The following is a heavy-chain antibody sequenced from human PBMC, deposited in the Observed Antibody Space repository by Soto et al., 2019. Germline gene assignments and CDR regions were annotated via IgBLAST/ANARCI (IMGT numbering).Heavy chain of an antibody. CDR3: AKDLYGAGWYNYFDP. V-gene: IGHV3-30*18. CDR2: ISHDGGEK. Sequence: QVHLVESGGGVVQPGRSLRLSCAASGFTFSTTGMHWVRQAPGKGLEWVAMISHDGGEKYYTDSVKGRFTISRDTSKNTLYLKMNSLRPEDTAMYHCAKDLYGAGWYNYFDPWGQGTLVTVSS. J-gene: IGHJ5*02. D-gene: IGHD6-19*01. CDR1: GFTFSTTG.